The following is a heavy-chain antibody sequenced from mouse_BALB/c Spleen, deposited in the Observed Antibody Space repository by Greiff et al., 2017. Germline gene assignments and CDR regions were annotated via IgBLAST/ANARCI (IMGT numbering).Heavy chain of an antibody. D-gene: IGHD1-1*01. V-gene: IGHV5-6-5*01. CDR1: GFTFSSYA. J-gene: IGHJ4*01. CDR3: ARDNYGSSYAMDY. Sequence: EVQVVESGGGLVKPGGSLKLSCAASGFTFSSYAMSWVRQTPEKRLEWVASISSGGSTYYPDSVKGRFTISRDNAKNTLYLQMSSLKSEDTAMYYCARDNYGSSYAMDYWGQGTSVTVSS. CDR2: ISSGGST.